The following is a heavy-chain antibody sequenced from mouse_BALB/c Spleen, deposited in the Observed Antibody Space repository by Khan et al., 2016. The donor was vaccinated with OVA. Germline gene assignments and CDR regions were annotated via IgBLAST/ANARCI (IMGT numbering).Heavy chain of an antibody. D-gene: IGHD1-1*01. V-gene: IGHV1-77*01. CDR1: GYTFTDYI. Sequence: QVQLKQSGPELVKPGASVKMSCKASGYTFTDYIISWVKQRTGQGLEWIGEIYPGSGTTHYNEKFKGKATLTADKSSNTAYMQLNSLTSEDSAIDFCARFETTVADYWGQGTTLTVAS. CDR2: IYPGSGTT. J-gene: IGHJ2*01. CDR3: ARFETTVADY.